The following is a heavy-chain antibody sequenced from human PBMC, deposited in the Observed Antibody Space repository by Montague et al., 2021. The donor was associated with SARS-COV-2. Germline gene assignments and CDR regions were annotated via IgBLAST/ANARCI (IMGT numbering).Heavy chain of an antibody. J-gene: IGHJ4*02. Sequence: SETLSLTCTVSGGSINYYYWHWLRQSAGKGLEWIGRIYSSGNTNSNPSLESRVIMSVDSSQNQFSLKLNSVTAADTAVYYCARGDHPTTASWYFFDHWGQGTLVTVSS. D-gene: IGHD6-13*01. CDR2: IYSSGNT. CDR3: ARGDHPTTASWYFFDH. CDR1: GGSINYYY. V-gene: IGHV4-4*07.